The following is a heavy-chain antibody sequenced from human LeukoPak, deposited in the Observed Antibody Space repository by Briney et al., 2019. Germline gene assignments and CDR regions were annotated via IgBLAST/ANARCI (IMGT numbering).Heavy chain of an antibody. Sequence: SETLSLTCTVSGGSISSSSYYWGWIRQPPGKGLEWIGSIYYSGGTYYNPSLKSRVTISVDTSKNQFSLKLSSVTAADTAVYYCARQGLSGSYLARGAFDIWGQGTMVTVSS. CDR2: IYYSGGT. CDR3: ARQGLSGSYLARGAFDI. CDR1: GGSISSSSYY. J-gene: IGHJ3*02. D-gene: IGHD1-26*01. V-gene: IGHV4-39*01.